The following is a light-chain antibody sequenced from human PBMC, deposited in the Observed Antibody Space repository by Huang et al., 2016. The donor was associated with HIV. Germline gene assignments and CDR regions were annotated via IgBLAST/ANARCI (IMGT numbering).Light chain of an antibody. CDR2: KVS. CDR3: MQGTHLIT. CDR1: QSLVHTDGNTY. Sequence: DVVMTQSPLSLPVTLGQPASISCRSSQSLVHTDGNTYVNWYQQRPGQSPRRLIYKVSNRDSGVPDRFSGSGSGSDFTLKISRVEAEDVGVYYCMQGTHLITFGQGTRLEIK. J-gene: IGKJ5*01. V-gene: IGKV2-30*02.